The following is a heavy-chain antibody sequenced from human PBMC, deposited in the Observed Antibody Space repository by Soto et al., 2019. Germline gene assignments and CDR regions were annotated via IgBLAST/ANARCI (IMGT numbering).Heavy chain of an antibody. Sequence: QVQLVESGGGVVQPGRSLRLSCAASGFTFSRYGMHWVRQAPGKGLEWVAVISYDGSNKYYADSVKGRFTLSRDKSKNTLYLQMNSLGAEDPAVYDCAKDQGVDTGITDHYYYGMYVWGQGTTVTVSS. CDR1: GFTFSRYG. CDR3: AKDQGVDTGITDHYYYGMYV. J-gene: IGHJ6*02. V-gene: IGHV3-30*18. CDR2: ISYDGSNK. D-gene: IGHD3-3*01.